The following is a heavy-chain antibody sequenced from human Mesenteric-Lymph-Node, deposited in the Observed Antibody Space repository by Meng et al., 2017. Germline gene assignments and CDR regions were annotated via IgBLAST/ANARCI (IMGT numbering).Heavy chain of an antibody. CDR3: ARYTGYSSGWYGEENYFDY. J-gene: IGHJ4*02. CDR1: GDTFTGYY. V-gene: IGHV1-69*13. D-gene: IGHD6-19*01. Sequence: SVKVSCKASGDTFTGYYMHWVRQAPGQGLEWMGGIIPIFGTANYAQKFQGRVTITADESTSTAYMELRSLRSDDTAVYYCARYTGYSSGWYGEENYFDYWGQGTLVTVSS. CDR2: IIPIFGTA.